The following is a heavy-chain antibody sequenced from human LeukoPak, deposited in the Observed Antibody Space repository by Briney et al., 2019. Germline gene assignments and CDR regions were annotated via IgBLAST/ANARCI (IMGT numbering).Heavy chain of an antibody. CDR1: GGTFSSYA. Sequence: GASVKVSCKASGGTFSSYAISWVRQAPGQGLEWMGGIIPIFGTANYAQKFQGRVTITADESTSTAFMELSSLRSEDTAVYYCARGLDVVTPFDYWGQGTLVTVSS. CDR3: ARGLDVVTPFDY. J-gene: IGHJ4*02. V-gene: IGHV1-69*13. D-gene: IGHD4-23*01. CDR2: IIPIFGTA.